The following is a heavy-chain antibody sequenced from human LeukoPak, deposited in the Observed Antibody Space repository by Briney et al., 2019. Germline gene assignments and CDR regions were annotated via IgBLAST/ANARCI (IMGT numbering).Heavy chain of an antibody. D-gene: IGHD2-2*01. CDR2: IYSSGPT. CDR1: GGSISSYY. CDR3: ARQSCSSMSCWDLLDY. Sequence: PSETLSLTCTVSGGSISSYYWSWIRQPPGKGLEWIGYIYSSGPTNYNPSLKSRVTISVDTSKNQFSLKLSSVTAADTAVYYCARQSCSSMSCWDLLDYWGQGTQVTVSS. J-gene: IGHJ4*02. V-gene: IGHV4-4*09.